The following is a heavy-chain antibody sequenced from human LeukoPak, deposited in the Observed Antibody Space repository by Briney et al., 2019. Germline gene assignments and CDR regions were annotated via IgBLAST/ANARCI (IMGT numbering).Heavy chain of an antibody. D-gene: IGHD2-2*01. CDR1: GFTFSSYW. Sequence: GGSLRLSCAAPGFTFSSYWMHWVRQAPGKGLVWVSRIKSDGSNTNYADSVKGRFTISRDNAKNSLYLQMNSLRAEDTAVYYCGFYCSSTSCYDPFDYWGQGTLVTVSS. CDR3: GFYCSSTSCYDPFDY. CDR2: IKSDGSNT. V-gene: IGHV3-74*01. J-gene: IGHJ4*02.